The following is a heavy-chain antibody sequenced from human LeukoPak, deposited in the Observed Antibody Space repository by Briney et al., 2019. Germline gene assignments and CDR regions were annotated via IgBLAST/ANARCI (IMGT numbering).Heavy chain of an antibody. CDR2: ISTYNGNT. CDR1: GYTFISYG. CDR3: AGCSGGSCTGYYFDY. J-gene: IGHJ4*02. Sequence: ASVKVSCKASGYTFISYGISWVRQAPGQGVEWMGWISTYNGNTNYAQKLQGRVTMTTDTSTPIAYMELRSLRSHDTAVYYCAGCSGGSCTGYYFDYWGQGTLVTVSS. V-gene: IGHV1-18*01. D-gene: IGHD2-15*01.